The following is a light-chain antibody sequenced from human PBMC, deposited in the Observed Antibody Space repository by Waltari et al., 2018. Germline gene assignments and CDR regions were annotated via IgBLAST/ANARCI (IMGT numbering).Light chain of an antibody. Sequence: DIEMTQSRSSLSASVGDRVTITCRASQSVSNSLKWYQQKPGKAPKLLIFGASNLHSGVAAKFSGSGSGTDFILTISSLQPEDSATYYCQQTSRTPITFGQGTRVEIK. CDR1: QSVSNS. J-gene: IGKJ5*01. CDR2: GAS. CDR3: QQTSRTPIT. V-gene: IGKV1-39*01.